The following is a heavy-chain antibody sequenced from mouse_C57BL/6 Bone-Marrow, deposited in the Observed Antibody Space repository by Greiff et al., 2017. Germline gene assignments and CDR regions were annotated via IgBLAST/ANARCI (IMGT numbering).Heavy chain of an antibody. CDR2: ISDGGSYT. D-gene: IGHD6-1*01. CDR1: GFTFSSYA. Sequence: EVKVVESGGGLVKPGGSLKLSCAASGFTFSSYAMSWVRQTPEKRLEWVATISDGGSYTYYPDNVKGRFTISRDNAKNNLYLQMSHLKSEDTALYYCASPLWGYWGQGTTLTVSS. V-gene: IGHV5-4*03. CDR3: ASPLWGY. J-gene: IGHJ2*01.